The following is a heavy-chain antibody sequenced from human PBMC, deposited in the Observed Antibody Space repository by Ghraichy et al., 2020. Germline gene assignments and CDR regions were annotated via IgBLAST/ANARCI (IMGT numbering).Heavy chain of an antibody. Sequence: GGSLRLSCAASGFTFSSYAMSWVRQAPGKGLEWVSVISGSGGSTYYADSVKGRFTISRDNSKNTLYLQMNSLRAEDTAVYYCAKEIGGANPRGNYFDYWGQGTLVTVSS. V-gene: IGHV3-23*01. CDR2: ISGSGGST. CDR1: GFTFSSYA. J-gene: IGHJ4*02. D-gene: IGHD1-26*01. CDR3: AKEIGGANPRGNYFDY.